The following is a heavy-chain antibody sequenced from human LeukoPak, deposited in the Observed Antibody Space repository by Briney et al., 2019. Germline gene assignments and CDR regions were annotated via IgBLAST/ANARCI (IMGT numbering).Heavy chain of an antibody. J-gene: IGHJ6*02. CDR1: GFTFSTYG. CDR3: AKPLSSAWTGMDV. V-gene: IGHV3-30*18. D-gene: IGHD6-19*01. Sequence: GPSLRLSCAASGFTFSTYGMHWVRQAPGKGLEWVAVISYDGSNKYYADSVKGRFAISRDNSKNTLYLQMNSLRAEDTAVYYCAKPLSSAWTGMDVWGQGTTVTVSS. CDR2: ISYDGSNK.